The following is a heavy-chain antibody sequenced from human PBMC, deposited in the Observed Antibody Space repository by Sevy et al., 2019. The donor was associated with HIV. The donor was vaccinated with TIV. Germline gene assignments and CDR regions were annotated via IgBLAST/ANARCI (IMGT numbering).Heavy chain of an antibody. CDR3: ARDGIRRDYYHGMDV. J-gene: IGHJ6*02. Sequence: SETLSLTCTVSGDSISSGNHWWSWIRQPAGKGLEWIGRVYSSGRTMYNSSLKSRVTMSVDTCKNQLSQMVSSLIDADTAIYYCARDGIRRDYYHGMDVWGQGTTVTVSS. CDR2: VYSSGRT. V-gene: IGHV4-61*02. D-gene: IGHD3-10*01. CDR1: GDSISSGNHW.